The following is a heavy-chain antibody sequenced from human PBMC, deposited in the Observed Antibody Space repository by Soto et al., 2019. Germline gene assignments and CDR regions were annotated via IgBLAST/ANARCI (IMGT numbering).Heavy chain of an antibody. J-gene: IGHJ3*02. D-gene: IGHD2-2*01. V-gene: IGHV3-53*04. CDR3: ARARYCSSTSCYGADAFDI. CDR1: GFTVSSNY. CDR2: IYSGGST. Sequence: EVQLVESGGGLVQPGGSLRLSCAASGFTVSSNYMSWVRQAPGKGLEWVSVIYSGGSTYYADSVKGRFTISRHNSKNTLYLQMNSLRAEDTAVYYCARARYCSSTSCYGADAFDIWGQGTMVTVSS.